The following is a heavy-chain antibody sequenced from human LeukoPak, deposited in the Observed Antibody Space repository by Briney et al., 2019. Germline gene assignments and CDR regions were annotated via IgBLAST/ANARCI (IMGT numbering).Heavy chain of an antibody. D-gene: IGHD2-15*01. Sequence: PGGSLTLSCPASGFTFSSYDMHWVRQATGKGLDWASAIGTVGEKYYPGSGKGRPTISREYPKHSLYLKMNSLRAWDTSVYYCARALGYCSGGSCSNSFDYWGQGTLVTVSS. CDR3: ARALGYCSGGSCSNSFDY. V-gene: IGHV3-13*01. J-gene: IGHJ4*02. CDR2: IGTVGEK. CDR1: GFTFSSYD.